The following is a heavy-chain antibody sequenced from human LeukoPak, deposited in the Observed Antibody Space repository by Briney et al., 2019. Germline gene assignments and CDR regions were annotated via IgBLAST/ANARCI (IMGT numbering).Heavy chain of an antibody. CDR1: GGSISSSSYY. CDR2: IYYSGST. CDR3: ARCFRGYSYAIDY. D-gene: IGHD5-18*01. J-gene: IGHJ4*02. V-gene: IGHV4-39*01. Sequence: SETLSLTCTVSGGSISSSSYYWGWIRRPPGKGLEWIGSIYYSGSTYYNPSLKSRVTISVDTSKNQFSLKLSSVTAADTAVYYCARCFRGYSYAIDYWGQGTLVTVSS.